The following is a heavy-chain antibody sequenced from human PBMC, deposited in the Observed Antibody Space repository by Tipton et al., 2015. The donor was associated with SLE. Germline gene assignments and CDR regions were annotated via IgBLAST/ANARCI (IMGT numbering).Heavy chain of an antibody. CDR3: TRQSGSGRDFDY. V-gene: IGHV4-59*08. Sequence: TLSLTCTVSGYSISSGYYWTWIRQPPGKGLEWIGYIHDSGSTSYNSSLKSRVTMSVDTSRNQFSLKLRSVTAADAAVYYCTRQSGSGRDFDYWGQGTLVTVSS. D-gene: IGHD3-10*01. CDR2: IHDSGST. J-gene: IGHJ4*02. CDR1: GYSISSGYY.